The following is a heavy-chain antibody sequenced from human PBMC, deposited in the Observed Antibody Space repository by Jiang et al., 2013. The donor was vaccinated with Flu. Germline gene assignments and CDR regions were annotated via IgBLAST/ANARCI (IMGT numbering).Heavy chain of an antibody. CDR3: ARGPPSTYFDY. CDR2: INHSGST. V-gene: IGHV4-34*01. J-gene: IGHJ4*02. Sequence: LLKPSETLSLTCAVYGGSFSGYYWSWIRQPPGKGLEWIGEINHSGSTNYNPSLKSRVTISVDTSKNQFSLKLSSVTAADTAVYYCARGPPSTYFDYWGQGTLVTVSS. CDR1: GGSFSGYY.